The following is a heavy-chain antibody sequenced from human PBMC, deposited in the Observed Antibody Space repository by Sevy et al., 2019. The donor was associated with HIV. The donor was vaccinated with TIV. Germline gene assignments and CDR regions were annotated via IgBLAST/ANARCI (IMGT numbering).Heavy chain of an antibody. CDR1: GYSFTSYW. J-gene: IGHJ5*02. CDR3: ARPVSSSWYGRTYNWFDP. D-gene: IGHD6-13*01. V-gene: IGHV5-51*01. CDR2: IYPGDSDT. Sequence: GESLKISCKGSGYSFTSYWIGWVRQMPGKGLEWMGIIYPGDSDTRYSPSFQGQVTISADKSISTAYLQWSGLKASDTAMYYCARPVSSSWYGRTYNWFDPWGQGTLVTVSS.